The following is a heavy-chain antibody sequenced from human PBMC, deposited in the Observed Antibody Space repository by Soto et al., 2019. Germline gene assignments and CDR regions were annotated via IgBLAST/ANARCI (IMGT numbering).Heavy chain of an antibody. D-gene: IGHD6-19*01. CDR1: GGPISSSGDY. CDR3: ARAFSSSAYLDY. Sequence: SETLSLTCTGTGGPISSSGDYWGWVRQTPGKGLEWIGTISNSGSTYYNPSVMSRVTISVDTSKKQFSLRLISVAAADTAVYYCARAFSSSAYLDYWGPGSLVTVSS. CDR2: ISNSGST. J-gene: IGHJ4*02. V-gene: IGHV4-39*01.